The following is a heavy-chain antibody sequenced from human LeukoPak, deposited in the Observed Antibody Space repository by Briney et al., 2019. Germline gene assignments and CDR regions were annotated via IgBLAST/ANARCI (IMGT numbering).Heavy chain of an antibody. CDR2: INHSGST. V-gene: IGHV4-34*01. CDR1: GGSFSGYY. J-gene: IGHJ5*02. CDR3: ARGRVRGVIISWSDP. D-gene: IGHD3-10*01. Sequence: SETLSLTCAVYGGSFSGYYWSWIRQPPGKGLEWIGEINHSGSTNYNPSLKSRVTISVDTSKNQFSLKLSSVTAADTAVYYCARGRVRGVIISWSDPWGQGTLVTVSS.